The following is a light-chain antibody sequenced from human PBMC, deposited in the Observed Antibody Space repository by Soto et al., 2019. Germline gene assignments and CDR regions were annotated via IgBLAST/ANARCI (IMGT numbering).Light chain of an antibody. CDR1: QSISSW. V-gene: IGKV1-5*03. CDR3: QQYNSFPR. Sequence: DIQMTQAPSTLSASVGHRVTITCRASQSISSWLAWYQQKPGKAPKLLIYKESSLESWVPSRYSGSGYGTEFTLTISSLQHDDVATYFCQQYNSFPRFGQGTEVEIK. J-gene: IGKJ1*01. CDR2: KES.